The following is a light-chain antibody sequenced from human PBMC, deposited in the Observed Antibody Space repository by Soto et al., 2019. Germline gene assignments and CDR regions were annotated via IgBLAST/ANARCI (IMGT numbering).Light chain of an antibody. CDR2: TNN. V-gene: IGLV1-44*01. CDR3: ATWDDSLNGYV. J-gene: IGLJ1*01. CDR1: VSNIGSNT. Sequence: QSVLTQPPSSSGTPGQRITISCSGSVSNIGSNTVTWYQQLPRTAPKFLIYTNNQRPSGVPDRFSGSKSGTSASLAISGLQSGDEADYYCATWDDSLNGYVFRTGTKVTVL.